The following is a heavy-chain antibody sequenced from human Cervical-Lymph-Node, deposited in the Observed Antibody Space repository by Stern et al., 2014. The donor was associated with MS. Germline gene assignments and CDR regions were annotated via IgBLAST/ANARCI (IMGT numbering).Heavy chain of an antibody. CDR1: GGSISSSSYY. Sequence: QLQLQESGPGLVKPSETLSLTCTVSGGSISSSSYYWGWIRQPPGKGLEWIGSIYYSGSTYYNPSLKSRVTISVDTSKNQFSLKLSSVTAADTAVYYCARRSAVAKSYYFDYWGQGTLVTVSS. CDR2: IYYSGST. V-gene: IGHV4-39*01. CDR3: ARRSAVAKSYYFDY. J-gene: IGHJ4*02. D-gene: IGHD6-19*01.